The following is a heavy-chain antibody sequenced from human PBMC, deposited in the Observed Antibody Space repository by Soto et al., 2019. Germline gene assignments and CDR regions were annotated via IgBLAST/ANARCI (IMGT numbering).Heavy chain of an antibody. V-gene: IGHV3-74*01. Sequence: VQLVESGGGVVQPGKSLRLSCVASGFTLSNYGMHWVRQAPGKGLEGVSGIKDDGSTKRYADSVKGRFTISRDNAKNPLYLHMTSLIAEETSVYYCTRGNDGYNMVADYWGQGTLVTVSS. D-gene: IGHD5-12*01. J-gene: IGHJ4*02. CDR2: IKDDGSTK. CDR3: TRGNDGYNMVADY. CDR1: GFTLSNYG.